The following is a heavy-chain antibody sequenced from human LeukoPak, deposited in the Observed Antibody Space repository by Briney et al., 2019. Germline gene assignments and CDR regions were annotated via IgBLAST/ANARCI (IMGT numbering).Heavy chain of an antibody. Sequence: SETLSLTCTVSGGSISSYYWSWIRQPPGKGLEWIGYIYYSGSTNYNPSLKSRVTISVDTSKNQFSLKLSSVTAADTAVYYCARDDGLSSFCSGYYPFAYWGQGTLVTVSS. J-gene: IGHJ4*02. CDR3: ARDDGLSSFCSGYYPFAY. CDR1: GGSISSYY. V-gene: IGHV4-59*01. CDR2: IYYSGST. D-gene: IGHD3-3*01.